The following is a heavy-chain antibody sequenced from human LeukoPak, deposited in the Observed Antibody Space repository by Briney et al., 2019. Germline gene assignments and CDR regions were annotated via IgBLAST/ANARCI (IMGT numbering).Heavy chain of an antibody. D-gene: IGHD2/OR15-2a*01. CDR3: GGGSNNRVPPYYYYMDV. V-gene: IGHV4-61*02. CDR1: GGSISSGSYY. Sequence: SQTLSLTCTVSGGSISSGSYYWSWIRQPAGKGLEWIGRIYTSGSTNHNPSLRSRVTISVDTSKNQFSLKVSSVTAADTAAYYCGGGSNNRVPPYYYYMDVWGKGTTVTVSS. J-gene: IGHJ6*03. CDR2: IYTSGST.